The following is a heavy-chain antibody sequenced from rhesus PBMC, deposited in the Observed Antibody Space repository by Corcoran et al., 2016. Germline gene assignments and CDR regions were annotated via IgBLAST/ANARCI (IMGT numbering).Heavy chain of an antibody. CDR3: AKRGSSGWSFDY. CDR1: GYSFTSYW. Sequence: EVQLVQSGAEVKRPGESLKISCKTYGYSFTSYWISWARHMTGKGLEWMGAIVPSDSDTRYSPSFQGQVTISADKAISTTYLQWSSLKASDSATYYGAKRGSSGWSFDYWGQGVLVTVSS. J-gene: IGHJ4*01. D-gene: IGHD6S26*01. CDR2: IVPSDSDT. V-gene: IGHV5-2*01.